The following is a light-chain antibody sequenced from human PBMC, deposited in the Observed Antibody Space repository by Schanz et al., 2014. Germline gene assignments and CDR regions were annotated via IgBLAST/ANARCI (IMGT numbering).Light chain of an antibody. CDR1: QYISSN. CDR3: QQHEDWLALT. CDR2: RAS. V-gene: IGKV3-15*01. Sequence: EVVMSQSPATLSVSPGERATLSCRASQYISSNIAWFQQKPGQAPRLLIYRASSRAPGISARFSGSGSGTDFTLTISGLQSEDFAVYYCQQHEDWLALTFGGGTKVELK. J-gene: IGKJ4*01.